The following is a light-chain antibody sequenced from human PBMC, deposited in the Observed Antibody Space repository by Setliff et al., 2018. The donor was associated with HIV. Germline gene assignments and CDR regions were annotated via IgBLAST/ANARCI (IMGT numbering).Light chain of an antibody. CDR3: CSYAGSGPV. V-gene: IGLV2-23*02. Sequence: QSVLTQPASVSGSPGRSITLSCTGTSSDVGGYNYVSWYQQHPDKAPKLMIYDVKNRPSGVSDRFSGSKSGNTASLTISGLQAEDEADYYCCSYAGSGPVFGAGTKVTVL. CDR1: SSDVGGYNY. J-gene: IGLJ1*01. CDR2: DVK.